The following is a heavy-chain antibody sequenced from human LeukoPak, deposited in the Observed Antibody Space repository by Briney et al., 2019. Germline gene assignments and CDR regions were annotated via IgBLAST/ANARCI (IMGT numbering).Heavy chain of an antibody. CDR2: IIPIFGTA. CDR3: ARDWGTTGTTGWFDH. V-gene: IGHV1-69*06. D-gene: IGHD1-1*01. CDR1: GGTFISYA. J-gene: IGHJ5*02. Sequence: ASVKVSCKASGGTFISYAISWVRQAPGQGREWMGGIIPIFGTANYAQKFQGRVTITADKSTSTAYMELSSLRSEDTAVYYCARDWGTTGTTGWFDHWGQGTLVTVSS.